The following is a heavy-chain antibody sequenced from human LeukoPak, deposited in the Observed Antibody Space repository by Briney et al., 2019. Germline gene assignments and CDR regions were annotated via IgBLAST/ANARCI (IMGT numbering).Heavy chain of an antibody. J-gene: IGHJ3*02. CDR2: IQQDGSDK. CDR3: ARGNPYYDFWSGYYNDAFDI. D-gene: IGHD3-3*01. CDR1: GFTFSSYW. Sequence: GGSLRLSCAASGFTFSSYWMSWVRQTPGKGLEWVANIQQDGSDKYYVDSVKGRFTISRDNAKNSLYLQMNSLRAEDTAVYYCARGNPYYDFWSGYYNDAFDIWGQGTMVTVSS. V-gene: IGHV3-7*01.